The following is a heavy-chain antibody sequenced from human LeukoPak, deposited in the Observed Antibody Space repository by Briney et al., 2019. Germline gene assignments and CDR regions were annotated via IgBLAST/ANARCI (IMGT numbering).Heavy chain of an antibody. D-gene: IGHD1-1*01. V-gene: IGHV3-48*04. CDR2: ISSSRSTI. CDR1: GFTFSSYS. J-gene: IGHJ4*02. CDR3: ARGWTGTTNFDY. Sequence: GGSLRLSCAASGFTFSSYSMNWVRQAPGKGLEWVSYISSSRSTIYYADSVKGRFTISRDNAKNSLYLQMNSLRAEDTALYYCARGWTGTTNFDYWGQGTLVTVSS.